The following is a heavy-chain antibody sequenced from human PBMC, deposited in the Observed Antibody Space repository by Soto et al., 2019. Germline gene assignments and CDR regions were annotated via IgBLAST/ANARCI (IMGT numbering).Heavy chain of an antibody. V-gene: IGHV5-51*01. D-gene: IGHD5-18*01. CDR2: IYPGDSAT. Sequence: GESLKISCKGSGYSFTSYWIGWVRQMPGKGLEWMGIIYPGDSATRYSPSFQGQVTISADKSISTAYLQWSSLKASDTAMYYCARLDTAMPPGSYYYYYGMDVWGQGTTVTVSS. J-gene: IGHJ6*02. CDR3: ARLDTAMPPGSYYYYYGMDV. CDR1: GYSFTSYW.